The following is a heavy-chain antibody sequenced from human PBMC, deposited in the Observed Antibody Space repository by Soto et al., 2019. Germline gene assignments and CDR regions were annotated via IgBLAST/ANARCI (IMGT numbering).Heavy chain of an antibody. CDR1: GGTFSSYA. CDR2: ISANNGNT. D-gene: IGHD3-9*01. CDR3: ARDGPLRYFDWLLGDFDY. J-gene: IGHJ4*02. Sequence: GASVKVSCKASGGTFSSYAISWVRQAPGQGLEWMGWISANNGNTNYAQKLQGRVTMTTDTSTSTAYMELRSLRSDDTAVYFCARDGPLRYFDWLLGDFDYWGQGTLVTVSS. V-gene: IGHV1-18*01.